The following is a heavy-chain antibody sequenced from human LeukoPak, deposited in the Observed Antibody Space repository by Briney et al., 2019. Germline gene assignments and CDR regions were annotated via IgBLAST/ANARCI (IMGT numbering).Heavy chain of an antibody. CDR1: GGSISSNSYY. CDR3: AKRNYGDVDY. J-gene: IGHJ4*02. Sequence: SETLSLTCTVSGGSISSNSYYWSWIRQPPGKGLEWIGEINHSGSTNYNPSLKSRVTISVDTSKNQFSLKLSSVTAADTAVYYCAKRNYGDVDYWGQGTLVTVSS. D-gene: IGHD4-17*01. CDR2: INHSGST. V-gene: IGHV4-39*07.